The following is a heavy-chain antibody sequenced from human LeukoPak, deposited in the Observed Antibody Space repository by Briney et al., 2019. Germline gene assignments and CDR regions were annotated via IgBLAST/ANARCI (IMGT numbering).Heavy chain of an antibody. CDR2: ISGSGGST. Sequence: GGSLRLSCAASGFTFSSYAMSWVRQAPGKGLEWVSAISGSGGSTYYADPVKGRFTISRDNSKNTLYLQMNSLRAEDTAVYYCAKAWDIVVVVAATVAFDIWGQGTMVTVSS. J-gene: IGHJ3*02. CDR3: AKAWDIVVVVAATVAFDI. V-gene: IGHV3-23*01. D-gene: IGHD2-15*01. CDR1: GFTFSSYA.